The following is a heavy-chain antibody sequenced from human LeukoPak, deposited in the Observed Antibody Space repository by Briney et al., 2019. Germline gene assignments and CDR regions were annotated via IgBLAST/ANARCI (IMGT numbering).Heavy chain of an antibody. Sequence: GGSLRLSCAASGFTFSSFAMNWVRQAPGEGLEGVSGISGSGGSTHYTDSVKGRFTISRDNSKNTLYLQMNSLRAEDTAVNFCAKARESYSNSWHNGFDHWGLGTLVTVSS. J-gene: IGHJ4*02. D-gene: IGHD2/OR15-2a*01. CDR2: ISGSGGST. V-gene: IGHV3-23*01. CDR3: AKARESYSNSWHNGFDH. CDR1: GFTFSSFA.